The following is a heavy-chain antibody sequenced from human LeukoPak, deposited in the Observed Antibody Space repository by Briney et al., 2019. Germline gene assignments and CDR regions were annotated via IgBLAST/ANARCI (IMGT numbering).Heavy chain of an antibody. D-gene: IGHD2-21*02. Sequence: SETLSLTCTVSGGSISSSSYYWGWIRQPPGKGLEWIGSIYYSGSTYYNPSLKSRVTISVDTSKNQFSLKLSSVTAADTAVYYCARQRYCGGDGYSPPRDYWGQGTLVTVSS. CDR3: ARQRYCGGDGYSPPRDY. J-gene: IGHJ4*02. CDR2: IYYSGST. V-gene: IGHV4-39*01. CDR1: GGSISSSSYY.